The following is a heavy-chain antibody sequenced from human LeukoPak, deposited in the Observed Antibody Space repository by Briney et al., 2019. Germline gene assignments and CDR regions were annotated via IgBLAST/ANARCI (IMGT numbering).Heavy chain of an antibody. CDR2: ISYHGVDK. CDR1: EFTFSRYA. CDR3: ARAVPTIHHMDV. J-gene: IGHJ6*03. Sequence: HSGRSLRLSCAASEFTFSRYAMPWVRQAPGKGLEWLAVISYHGVDKFYRASVRGRFTISRDNVENTLFLQLDNLSSEDSGVYFCARAVPTIHHMDVWGKGTTVTVSS. V-gene: IGHV3-30*14. D-gene: IGHD5-24*01.